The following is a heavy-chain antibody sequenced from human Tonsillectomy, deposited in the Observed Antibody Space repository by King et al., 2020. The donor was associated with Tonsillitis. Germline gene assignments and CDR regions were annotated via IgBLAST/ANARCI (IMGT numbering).Heavy chain of an antibody. D-gene: IGHD6-19*01. Sequence: QLQESGPGLVKPSETLSLTCAVSDYSISSGANWGWIRQPPGKGLEWIASIYHTGKTYYNPSLQSRVTISVDTSKNDFSLKVMSVTAADTAVYYCARSRYSIAGAGRYFDYWGRGTVVSLSS. CDR2: IYHTGKT. CDR3: ARSRYSIAGAGRYFDY. V-gene: IGHV4-38-2*01. J-gene: IGHJ4*02. CDR1: DYSISSGAN.